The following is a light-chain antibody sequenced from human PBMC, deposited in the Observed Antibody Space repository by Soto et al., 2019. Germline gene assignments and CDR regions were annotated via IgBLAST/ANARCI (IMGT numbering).Light chain of an antibody. CDR2: DDT. Sequence: QSALTQPASVSGSPGQSITISCTGTASDVGSYKLVSWYQHHPGKAPKLMIYDDTLRPSGLSNRFSGSRSGNTASLTISGIQAEDEADYYCCSYADGRYVFGTGTKLTGL. CDR1: ASDVGSYKL. V-gene: IGLV2-23*01. J-gene: IGLJ1*01. CDR3: CSYADGRYV.